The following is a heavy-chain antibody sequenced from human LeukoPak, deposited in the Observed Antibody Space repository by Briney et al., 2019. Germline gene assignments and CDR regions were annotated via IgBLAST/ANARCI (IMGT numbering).Heavy chain of an antibody. CDR2: IIPIFGTA. V-gene: IGHV1-69*13. D-gene: IGHD6-13*01. J-gene: IGHJ5*02. CDR3: AREQQLATEGFDP. CDR1: GGTFSSYA. Sequence: SVKVSCKASGGTFSSYAISWVRQAPGQGLEWMGGIIPIFGTANYAQKFQGRVTITADESTSTAYMELSSLRSEDTAVYYCAREQQLATEGFDPWGQETLVTVSS.